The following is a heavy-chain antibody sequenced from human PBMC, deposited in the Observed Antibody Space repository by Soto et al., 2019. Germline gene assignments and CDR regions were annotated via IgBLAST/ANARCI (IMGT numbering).Heavy chain of an antibody. V-gene: IGHV3-30*04. J-gene: IGHJ4*02. Sequence: QVQLVESGGGVVQPGRSLRLSCAASRFSVTRHAMHWVRQAPGKGLEWVAGISHDGRQKHYIDSVRGRFTLSRDESDNTVYLQMNSLRREDTAMYYCAKDVYFDSYYFDQWGQGTLVTVSS. D-gene: IGHD3-9*01. CDR3: AKDVYFDSYYFDQ. CDR2: ISHDGRQK. CDR1: RFSVTRHA.